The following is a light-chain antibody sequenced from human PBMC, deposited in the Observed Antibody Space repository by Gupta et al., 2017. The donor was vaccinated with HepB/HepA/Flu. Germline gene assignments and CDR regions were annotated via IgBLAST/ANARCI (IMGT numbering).Light chain of an antibody. CDR3: QQYNNWPLT. CDR1: QSVSSN. Sequence: IVMTQSPATRSVSPGERATLSCRASQSVSSNLAWYQQKPGQAPRLLIYGASTGATGIPARFSGSGSGTEFTLTISSLQSEDFTVYCYQQYNNWPLTFGEGTKVEIK. CDR2: GAS. J-gene: IGKJ4*01. V-gene: IGKV3-15*01.